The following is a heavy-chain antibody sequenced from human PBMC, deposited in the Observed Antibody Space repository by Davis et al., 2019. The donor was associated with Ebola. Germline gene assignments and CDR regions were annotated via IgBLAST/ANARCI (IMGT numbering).Heavy chain of an antibody. CDR2: ISPDGNEK. J-gene: IGHJ4*02. Sequence: PGGSLRLSCAASGFTFSSYWMSWVRQAPGKGLEWVAVISPDGNEKKFADSVKGRFTISRDNSQNTVDLQMSSLRLDDTAIYYCASDHVTIFGEEYYLDVWGRGSLVTVTS. V-gene: IGHV3-30*03. CDR1: GFTFSSYW. CDR3: ASDHVTIFGEEYYLDV. D-gene: IGHD3-3*01.